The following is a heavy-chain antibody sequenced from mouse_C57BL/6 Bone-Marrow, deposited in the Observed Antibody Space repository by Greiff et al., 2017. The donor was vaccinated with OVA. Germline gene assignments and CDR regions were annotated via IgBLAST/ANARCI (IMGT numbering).Heavy chain of an antibody. CDR2: INPSNGGN. CDR3: ASHYYGSSYTFDY. CDR1: GYTFTSYW. J-gene: IGHJ2*01. Sequence: QVQLQQSGTELVKPGASVKLSCKASGYTFTSYWMHWVKQRPGQGLEWIGNINPSNGGNNYNEKFKSKATLTVDKSSSTAYMQLSSLTSEDSAVYDCASHYYGSSYTFDYWGQGTTLTVSS. D-gene: IGHD1-1*01. V-gene: IGHV1-53*01.